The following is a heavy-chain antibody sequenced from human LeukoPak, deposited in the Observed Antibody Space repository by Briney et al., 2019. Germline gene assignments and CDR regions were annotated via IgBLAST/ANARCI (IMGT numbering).Heavy chain of an antibody. Sequence: PSETLSLTCTVSGGSISSGDYYWSWIRQPPGKGLEWIGYIYYSGSTYYNPSLKSRVTISVDTSKNQFSLKLSSVTAADTAVYYCARGGDWGPVIDYWGQGTLVTVSS. CDR1: GGSISSGDYY. V-gene: IGHV4-30-4*01. CDR2: IYYSGST. J-gene: IGHJ4*02. D-gene: IGHD7-27*01. CDR3: ARGGDWGPVIDY.